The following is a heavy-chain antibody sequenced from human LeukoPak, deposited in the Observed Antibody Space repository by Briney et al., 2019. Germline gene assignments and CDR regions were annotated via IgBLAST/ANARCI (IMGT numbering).Heavy chain of an antibody. Sequence: ASVKVSCKASGYTSTSYCISWVRQPPGQGLEWMGWHSAYNGNTNYAQKLQGRDTMTTDTSTSTAYMEQQTLRCDDTRVYYCARASVAARRGQFAYWREGSLVTVHS. D-gene: IGHD6-6*01. CDR2: HSAYNGNT. V-gene: IGHV1-18*01. CDR3: ARASVAARRGQFAY. J-gene: IGHJ4*02. CDR1: GYTSTSYC.